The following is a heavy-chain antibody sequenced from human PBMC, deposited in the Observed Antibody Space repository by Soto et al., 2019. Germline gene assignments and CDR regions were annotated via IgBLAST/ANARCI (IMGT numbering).Heavy chain of an antibody. D-gene: IGHD2-15*01. CDR1: GGSISYNY. CDR2: MYYSGST. Sequence: SETLSLACSVSGGSISYNYWNWIRQVPGKGLEWIAYMYYSGSTKYNPSLKSRVTISGDTSKNQVSLRLTSVTAADTAVYYCARSGGTYGTLDYWGEGTLVTVSS. J-gene: IGHJ4*02. V-gene: IGHV4-59*12. CDR3: ARSGGTYGTLDY.